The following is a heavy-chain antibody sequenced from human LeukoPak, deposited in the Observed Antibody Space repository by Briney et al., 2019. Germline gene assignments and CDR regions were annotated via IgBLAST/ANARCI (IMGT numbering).Heavy chain of an antibody. CDR1: GFSFSTYD. J-gene: IGHJ6*02. CDR2: LGANGDS. D-gene: IGHD6-6*01. V-gene: IGHV3-13*01. CDR3: TRELRGIASHYHGMDV. Sequence: GGSLRLSCVASGFSFSTYDMYWVRQAAGRGLEWVSALGANGDSYYLGSVKGRFTISRDDGKNSLYLQMNSLGVEDTAVYYCTRELRGIASHYHGMDVWGQGTTVTVSS.